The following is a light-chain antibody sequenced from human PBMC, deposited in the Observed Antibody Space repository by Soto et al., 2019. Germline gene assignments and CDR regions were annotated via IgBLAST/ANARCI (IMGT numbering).Light chain of an antibody. CDR3: QQANSFPLN. V-gene: IGKV1-39*01. J-gene: IGKJ4*01. CDR2: AAS. Sequence: DIQITQSPSSLSASVVDRVTITFLASQSISSYLNWYQQKPGKAPKLLIYAASSLQSGVPSRFSGSGSGTDFTPTISSLQPEDFATYYCQQANSFPLNCGGGTKGDIK. CDR1: QSISSY.